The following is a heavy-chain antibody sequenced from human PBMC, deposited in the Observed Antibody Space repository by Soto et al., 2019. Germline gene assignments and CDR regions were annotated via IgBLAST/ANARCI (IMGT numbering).Heavy chain of an antibody. Sequence: QVQLQESGPGLVKPSETLSLTCTVSGGSVSSGSYYWSWIRQPPGKGLEWIGYIYYSGSTNYNPSLKSPVTISVDTSKNQFSLKLSSVTAADTAVYYCARDVVVVAAMDYYYYGMDVWGQGTTVTVSS. CDR3: ARDVVVVAAMDYYYYGMDV. CDR1: GGSVSSGSYY. V-gene: IGHV4-61*01. D-gene: IGHD2-15*01. J-gene: IGHJ6*02. CDR2: IYYSGST.